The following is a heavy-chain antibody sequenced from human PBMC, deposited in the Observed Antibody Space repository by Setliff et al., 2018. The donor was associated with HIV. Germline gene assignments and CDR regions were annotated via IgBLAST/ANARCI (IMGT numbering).Heavy chain of an antibody. CDR3: MDFAIAGAWDY. CDR2: IKSDGTT. CDR1: GFSFNNYY. Sequence: PGESLKISCIASGFSFNNYYMTWVRQAPGKGLEWVGNIKSDGTTEYATPVKGRFTISRDDSENMLYLQMNDLKTEDTAVYYCMDFAIAGAWDYWGQGTLVTVSS. J-gene: IGHJ4*02. V-gene: IGHV3-15*01. D-gene: IGHD6-13*01.